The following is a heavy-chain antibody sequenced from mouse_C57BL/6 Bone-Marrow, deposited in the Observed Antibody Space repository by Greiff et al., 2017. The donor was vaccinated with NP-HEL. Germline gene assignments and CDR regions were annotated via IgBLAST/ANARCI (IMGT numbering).Heavy chain of an antibody. Sequence: EVKLLESGAELVRPGASVKLSCTVSGFTIKDDYMHWVKQRPEQGLEWIGWIDPENGATEYASKFQGKATITADTSSNTAYLQLSSLTSEDTAVYYCTTGGSSPYAMDYWGQGTSVTVSS. D-gene: IGHD1-1*01. CDR2: IDPENGAT. CDR1: GFTIKDDY. CDR3: TTGGSSPYAMDY. J-gene: IGHJ4*01. V-gene: IGHV14-4*01.